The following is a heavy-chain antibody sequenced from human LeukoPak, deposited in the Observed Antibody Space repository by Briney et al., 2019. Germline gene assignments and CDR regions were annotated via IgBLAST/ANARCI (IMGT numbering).Heavy chain of an antibody. D-gene: IGHD5-24*01. CDR3: TRGGGWLIDF. V-gene: IGHV4-59*01. CDR2: IYYSGST. Sequence: PSETLSLTCTASGVSISSYYWSWIRQPPGKGLEWVVYIYYSGSTNYNPSLESRVTISVDTSKNQFSLKLSSVTAADTAVYYCTRGGGWLIDFWGRGTLVTVCS. J-gene: IGHJ4*02. CDR1: GVSISSYY.